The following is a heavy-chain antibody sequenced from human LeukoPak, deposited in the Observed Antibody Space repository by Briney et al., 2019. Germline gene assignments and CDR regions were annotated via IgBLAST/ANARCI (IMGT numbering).Heavy chain of an antibody. D-gene: IGHD6-19*01. CDR1: GFTFSDYY. CDR3: ARGWYSSGWYEYYFDY. J-gene: IGHJ4*02. CDR2: ISSSGSTI. V-gene: IGHV3-11*01. Sequence: GGSLRLSCAASGFTFSDYYMSWIRQAPGKGLEWVSYISSSGSTIYYADSVKGRFTISRDNAKNSLYLQMNSLRAEDTAVYYCARGWYSSGWYEYYFDYWGQGTLVTVSS.